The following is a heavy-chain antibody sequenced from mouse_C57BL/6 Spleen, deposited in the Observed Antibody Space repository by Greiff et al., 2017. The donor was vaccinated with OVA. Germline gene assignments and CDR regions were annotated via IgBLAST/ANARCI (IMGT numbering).Heavy chain of an antibody. Sequence: QVQLQQSGAELARPGASVKLSCKASGYTFTSYGISWVKQRTGQGLEWIGEIYPRSGNTYYNEKFKGKATLTADKSSSTAYMELRSLTSEDSAVYFCATHYYGSSQFAYWGQGTLVTVSA. J-gene: IGHJ3*01. D-gene: IGHD1-1*01. V-gene: IGHV1-81*01. CDR2: IYPRSGNT. CDR3: ATHYYGSSQFAY. CDR1: GYTFTSYG.